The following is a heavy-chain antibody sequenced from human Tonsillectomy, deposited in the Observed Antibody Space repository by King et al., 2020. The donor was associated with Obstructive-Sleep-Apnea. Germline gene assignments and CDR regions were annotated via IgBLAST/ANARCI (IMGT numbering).Heavy chain of an antibody. CDR3: SRGTYGDYVAY. CDR2: IYYSGST. Sequence: VQLQESGPGLVKPSQTLSLTCAVSGGSISSGGYSWSWIRQPPGKGLEWIGYIYYSGSTYYNPSIKSRVTISVDTSKNQFSLKRSSVTAADTAADYCSRGTYGDYVAYWGQGTLVTVSS. D-gene: IGHD4-17*01. J-gene: IGHJ4*02. V-gene: IGHV4-30-4*07. CDR1: GGSISSGGYS.